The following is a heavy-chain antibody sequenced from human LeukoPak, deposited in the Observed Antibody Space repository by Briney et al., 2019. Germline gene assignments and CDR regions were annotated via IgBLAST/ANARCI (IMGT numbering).Heavy chain of an antibody. V-gene: IGHV4-39*02. CDR3: ARTVGTHRFDY. Sequence: ETLSLTCTVSGVSSSSRSYYWGWIRQPPGKELEWIGSIYYSGETHYNPSLHSRVVMSVDTSNNHFSLKLTSVTAPDTAVYYCARTVGTHRFDYWGQGTLVTVSS. CDR1: GVSSSSRSYY. D-gene: IGHD1-14*01. J-gene: IGHJ4*02. CDR2: IYYSGET.